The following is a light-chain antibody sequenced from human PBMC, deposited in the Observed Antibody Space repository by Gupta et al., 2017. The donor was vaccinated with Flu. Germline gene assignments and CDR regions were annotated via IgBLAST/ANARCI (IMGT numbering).Light chain of an antibody. CDR2: QNN. CDR3: LAWDSSTALYV. J-gene: IGLJ1*01. Sequence: SYELTQPPSVSVSPGQTASITCSGDKLGDKYASWYQQKPDQSPILVIYQNNKRPSGIPERFSGSYSGNTATLTISGTQAMDEADYYCLAWDSSTALYVFGTGTKVTVL. V-gene: IGLV3-1*01. CDR1: KLGDKY.